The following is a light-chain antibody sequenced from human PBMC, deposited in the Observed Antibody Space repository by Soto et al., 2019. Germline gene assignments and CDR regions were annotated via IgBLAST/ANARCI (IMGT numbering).Light chain of an antibody. CDR2: GAS. CDR3: QQYMNWPPLT. CDR1: ESISRN. Sequence: EIVMTQSPATLSVSPGERVTLSCRASESISRNFAWYQQKPGPAPRLLIYGASSRDTGVPARFSGGGSGTEFTLTISSLQSEDSAVYFCQQYMNWPPLTFGPGTKVDV. V-gene: IGKV3-15*01. J-gene: IGKJ3*01.